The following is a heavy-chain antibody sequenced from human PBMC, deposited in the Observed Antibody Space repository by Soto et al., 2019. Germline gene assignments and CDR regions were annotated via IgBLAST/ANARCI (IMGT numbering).Heavy chain of an antibody. CDR3: AKDVRSGWYYDY. D-gene: IGHD6-19*01. Sequence: GGSLRLSCAASGFTFSSYAMSWVRQAPGKGLEWVSGISGSGGSTYYADSVKGRFTISRDNSKNTLYLQMNSLRAEDTAVYYCAKDVRSGWYYDYWGQGTLVTSPQ. J-gene: IGHJ4*02. V-gene: IGHV3-23*01. CDR1: GFTFSSYA. CDR2: ISGSGGST.